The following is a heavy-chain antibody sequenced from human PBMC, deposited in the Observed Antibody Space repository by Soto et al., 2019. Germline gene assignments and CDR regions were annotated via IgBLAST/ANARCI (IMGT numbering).Heavy chain of an antibody. CDR1: GFSIRTGDY. D-gene: IGHD6-19*01. Sequence: SETLSLTCAVSGFSIRTGDYWAWIRQPPGKGLEWIGSIFHSGLTYYNPSLKSRVTISLDTSKNRFSVGLRSVTAADTAVYYCARETSPTGIAVAGTNLHFHSWGQGALVTVSS. CDR3: ARETSPTGIAVAGTNLHFHS. J-gene: IGHJ4*02. V-gene: IGHV4-38-2*02. CDR2: IFHSGLT.